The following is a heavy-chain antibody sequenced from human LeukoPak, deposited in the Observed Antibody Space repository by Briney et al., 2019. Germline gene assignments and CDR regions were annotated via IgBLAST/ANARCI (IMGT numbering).Heavy chain of an antibody. CDR2: INHSGST. J-gene: IGHJ4*02. CDR3: ARGIDYYDFWSGIDY. D-gene: IGHD3-3*01. Sequence: PSETLSLTCAVYGGSFSGYYWSWIRQPPGKGLEWIGEINHSGSTNYNPSLKSRVTISVDTSKNQFSLKLSSVTAADMAVYYCARGIDYYDFWSGIDYWGQGTLVTVSS. V-gene: IGHV4-34*01. CDR1: GGSFSGYY.